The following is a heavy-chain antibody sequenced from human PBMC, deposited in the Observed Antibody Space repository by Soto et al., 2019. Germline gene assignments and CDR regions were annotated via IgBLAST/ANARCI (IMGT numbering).Heavy chain of an antibody. Sequence: QVQLVQSGAEVKKPGSSVKVSCKASGGTFSSYAISWVRQAPGQGLEWMGGIIPIFGTANYAQKFQGRVTITADESTSTAYXXLXXXRSEDTAVYYCASPSAIGVVVTAIPFDYWGQGTLVTVSS. D-gene: IGHD2-21*02. V-gene: IGHV1-69*01. J-gene: IGHJ4*02. CDR3: ASPSAIGVVVTAIPFDY. CDR2: IIPIFGTA. CDR1: GGTFSSYA.